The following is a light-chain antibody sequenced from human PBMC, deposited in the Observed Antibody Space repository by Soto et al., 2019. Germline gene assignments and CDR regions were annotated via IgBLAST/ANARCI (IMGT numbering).Light chain of an antibody. Sequence: QSVLTQPPSASGTPGQRVTISCSGSSSNIGTSTVNWFQQLPGTAPKLLIYSNNQRPSGVPDRFSGSKSGTSASLAISGLQSEDEADYYCSSYTSSSTYVFGTGTKVTVL. CDR1: SSNIGTST. V-gene: IGLV1-44*01. CDR2: SNN. J-gene: IGLJ1*01. CDR3: SSYTSSSTYV.